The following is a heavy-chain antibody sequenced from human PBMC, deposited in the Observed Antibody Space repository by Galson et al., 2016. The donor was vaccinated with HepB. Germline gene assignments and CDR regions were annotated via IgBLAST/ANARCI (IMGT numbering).Heavy chain of an antibody. V-gene: IGHV3-21*04. J-gene: IGHJ4*02. CDR3: AIDPSQWHDLLFGN. CDR2: ISNSNSYI. Sequence: SLRLSCAASGFTFSTYNMNWVRQAPGKGLEWVSSISNSNSYIYYTDSVKGRFTISRDDSKNTLYLHMNSLRVEDTAIYYCAIDPSQWHDLLFGNWAQGTLVTVSA. D-gene: IGHD6-19*01. CDR1: GFTFSTYN.